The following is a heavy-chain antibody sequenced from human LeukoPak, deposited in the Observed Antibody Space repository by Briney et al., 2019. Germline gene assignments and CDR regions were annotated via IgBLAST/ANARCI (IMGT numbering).Heavy chain of an antibody. Sequence: EASVKVSCKASGYTFTNYDINWVRQATGQGLEWMGWMNPNSGNTGYAQKFQGRVTMTRNTSISTAYMELSGLRSEDTAVYYCARAQYSSSSGYYYYSMDVWGKGTTVTVSS. CDR1: GYTFTNYD. D-gene: IGHD6-6*01. CDR3: ARAQYSSSSGYYYYSMDV. J-gene: IGHJ6*03. CDR2: MNPNSGNT. V-gene: IGHV1-8*01.